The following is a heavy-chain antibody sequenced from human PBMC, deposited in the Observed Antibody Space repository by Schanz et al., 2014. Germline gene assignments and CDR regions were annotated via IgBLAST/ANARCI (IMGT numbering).Heavy chain of an antibody. CDR1: GFTFSSYA. J-gene: IGHJ4*02. CDR3: AKVRYSSGWRGDYFDE. CDR2: VPFDGSQK. D-gene: IGHD6-25*01. Sequence: VQLAESGGGLVQPGGSLRLSCAASGFTFSSYALHWVRQAPGKGLEWVAFVPFDGSQKFYADSVKGRFTISRDNSKNTVYLQMNSLRPGDTAVYYCAKVRYSSGWRGDYFDEWGQGTLVTVAS. V-gene: IGHV3-30*02.